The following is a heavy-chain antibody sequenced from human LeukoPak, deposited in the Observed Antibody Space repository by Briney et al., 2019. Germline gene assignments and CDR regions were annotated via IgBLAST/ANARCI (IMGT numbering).Heavy chain of an antibody. V-gene: IGHV3-7*03. CDR2: IKRDGSEK. CDR3: ARLLWFGEIALWGGFDY. J-gene: IGHJ4*02. D-gene: IGHD3-10*01. CDR1: GFTFSSYW. Sequence: GGSLRLSCAASGFTFSSYWMSWVRQAPGKGLEWVANIKRDGSEKYYVDSVKGRFTISRDNAKNSLYLQMNSLRAEDTAVYYCARLLWFGEIALWGGFDYWGQGTLVTVSS.